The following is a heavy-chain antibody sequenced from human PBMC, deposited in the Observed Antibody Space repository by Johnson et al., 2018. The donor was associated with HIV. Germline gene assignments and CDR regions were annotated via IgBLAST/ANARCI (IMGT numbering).Heavy chain of an antibody. J-gene: IGHJ3*02. CDR3: ARVGYYVDAFDI. Sequence: VQLVESGGGLVQPGGSLRLSCAASGLTFSKYAMNWVRQAPGKGLEWVSLIGGSAVSTYYADSVKGRFTISRDNSKNTLYLQMNSLRVEDTAVYYCARVGYYVDAFDIWGQGTMVTVSS. D-gene: IGHD3-22*01. CDR2: IGGSAVST. V-gene: IGHV3-23*04. CDR1: GLTFSKYA.